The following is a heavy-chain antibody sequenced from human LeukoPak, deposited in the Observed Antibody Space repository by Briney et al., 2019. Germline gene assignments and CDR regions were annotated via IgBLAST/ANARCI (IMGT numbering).Heavy chain of an antibody. CDR2: IYYSGST. Sequence: SETLSLTCTVSGGSISSGDYYRSWIRQPPGKGLEWIGYIYYSGSTYYNPSLKSRVTISVDTSKNQFSLKLSSVTTADTAVYYCARGLLDYYDSSGYYYPYWGQGTLVTVSS. J-gene: IGHJ4*02. V-gene: IGHV4-30-4*08. D-gene: IGHD3-22*01. CDR3: ARGLLDYYDSSGYYYPY. CDR1: GGSISSGDYY.